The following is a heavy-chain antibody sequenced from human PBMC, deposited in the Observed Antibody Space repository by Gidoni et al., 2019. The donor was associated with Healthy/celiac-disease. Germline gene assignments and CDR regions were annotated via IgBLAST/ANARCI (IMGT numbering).Heavy chain of an antibody. D-gene: IGHD1-26*01. Sequence: QLQLVQSGAEEKKHGSSVEVSCKAAVGSFSSYAISWVRQPPGQGLEWMGSILPNLGITNYEQKFQGGVTITADKSTSTSYMELSSLRSEDTAVYYSARASGSYYGFDYWGQGTLVTVSS. CDR3: ARASGSYYGFDY. V-gene: IGHV1-69*04. J-gene: IGHJ4*02. CDR1: VGSFSSYA. CDR2: ILPNLGIT.